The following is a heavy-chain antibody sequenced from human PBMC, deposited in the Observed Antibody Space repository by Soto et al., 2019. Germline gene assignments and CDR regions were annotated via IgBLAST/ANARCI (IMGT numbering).Heavy chain of an antibody. CDR3: ARGDRFRCSGDRCFSDGLFLS. D-gene: IGHD2-15*01. V-gene: IGHV3-48*02. Sequence: EVQLVESGGGLVQRGGSLRLSCAASGFTFGIYSMNWVRQAPGKGLEWISYINGSSSTMYYADSVKGRFIISRDNADNSLYLQRNSLRDADTAVYHCARGDRFRCSGDRCFSDGLFLSWGQGTLVTVSS. CDR1: GFTFGIYS. J-gene: IGHJ5*02. CDR2: INGSSSTM.